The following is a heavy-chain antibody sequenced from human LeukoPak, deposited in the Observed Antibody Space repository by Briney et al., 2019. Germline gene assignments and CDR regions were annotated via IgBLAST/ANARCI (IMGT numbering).Heavy chain of an antibody. J-gene: IGHJ4*02. D-gene: IGHD6-19*01. CDR3: ARDRGLYSSGWYDY. V-gene: IGHV4-38-2*02. CDR2: IYHSGST. Sequence: SETLSLTCTVSGYSISSGYYWGWIRQPPGEGLEWIGSIYHSGSTYYNPSLKSRVTISVDTSKNQFSLKLSSVTAADTAVYYCARDRGLYSSGWYDYWGQGTLVTVSS. CDR1: GYSISSGYY.